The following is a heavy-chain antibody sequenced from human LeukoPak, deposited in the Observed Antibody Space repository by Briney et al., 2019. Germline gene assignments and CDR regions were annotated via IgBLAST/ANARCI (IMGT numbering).Heavy chain of an antibody. D-gene: IGHD2-2*01. V-gene: IGHV1-24*01. CDR3: ATGFVVVVPAAPTSDY. CDR2: FDPEDGET. CDR1: GYTLTELS. J-gene: IGHJ4*02. Sequence: ASVKVSCKVSGYTLTELSMHWVRQAPGKGLEWMGGFDPEDGETIYAQKFQGRVTVTEDTSTDTAYMELSSLRSEDTAVYYCATGFVVVVPAAPTSDYWGQGTLVTVSS.